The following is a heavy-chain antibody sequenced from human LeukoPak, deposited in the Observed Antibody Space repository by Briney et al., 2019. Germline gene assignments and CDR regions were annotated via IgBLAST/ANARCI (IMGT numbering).Heavy chain of an antibody. D-gene: IGHD5-12*01. V-gene: IGHV4-4*07. Sequence: SETLSLTCTVSGGSISSYYWSWIRQPAGKGLEWIGRIYTSGSTNYNPSLKSRVTISVDKSKNQFSLKLSSVTAADTAAYYCARDRGVSVLYYYYYMDVWGKGTTVTVSS. J-gene: IGHJ6*03. CDR2: IYTSGST. CDR1: GGSISSYY. CDR3: ARDRGVSVLYYYYYMDV.